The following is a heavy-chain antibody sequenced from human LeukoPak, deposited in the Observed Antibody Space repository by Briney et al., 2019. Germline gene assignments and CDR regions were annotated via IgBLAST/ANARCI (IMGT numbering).Heavy chain of an antibody. Sequence: AGGSLRLSCAASGFPFTDYYWTWIRQPPGKGLEWIGEINHGGSTNYNPSLKSRVTISVDTSKNQFSLKLSSVTAADTADYYCARYLDYGGNSRVFQHWGQGTLVTVSS. CDR1: GFPFTDYY. D-gene: IGHD4-23*01. J-gene: IGHJ1*01. CDR3: ARYLDYGGNSRVFQH. CDR2: INHGGST. V-gene: IGHV4-34*01.